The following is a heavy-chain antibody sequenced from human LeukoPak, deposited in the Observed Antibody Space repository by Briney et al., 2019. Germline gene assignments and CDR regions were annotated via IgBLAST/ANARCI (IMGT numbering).Heavy chain of an antibody. D-gene: IGHD6-19*01. CDR1: GFTFSSYA. V-gene: IGHV3-23*01. CDR2: ISGSGGST. J-gene: IGHJ4*02. CDR3: AKDPTIAVAGLDDY. Sequence: QPGGSLRLSCAASGFTFSSYAMSWVRQAPGKGLEWVSAISGSGGSTYYADSVKGRFTISRDNSKNTLYLQMNSLRAEDTAVYYCAKDPTIAVAGLDDYWGQGTLVTVSS.